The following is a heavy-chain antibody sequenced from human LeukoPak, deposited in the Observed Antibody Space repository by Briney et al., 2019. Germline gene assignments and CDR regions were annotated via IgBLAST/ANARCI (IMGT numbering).Heavy chain of an antibody. V-gene: IGHV1-2*02. CDR1: GYTFTGYY. CDR3: ARVSLAAELFGEAMDV. CDR2: INPNSGGT. Sequence: ASVKVSCKASGYTFTGYYMHWVRQAPGQGLEWMGWINPNSGGTNYAQKFQGRVTMTRDTSISTAYMELSRLRSDETAVYYCARVSLAAELFGEAMDVCGQGTTVTVSS. J-gene: IGHJ6*02. D-gene: IGHD3-10*02.